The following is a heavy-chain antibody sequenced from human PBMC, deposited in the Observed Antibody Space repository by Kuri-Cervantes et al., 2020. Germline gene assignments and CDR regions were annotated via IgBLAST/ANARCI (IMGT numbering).Heavy chain of an antibody. CDR3: ARVGSGIVVVPAAMPEGGAFDI. D-gene: IGHD2-2*01. CDR2: MNPNSGNT. Sequence: ASVKVSCKASGYTFTSYGISWVRQAPGQGLEWMGWMNPNSGNTGYAQKFQGRVTMTRNTSISTAYMELSSLRSEDTAVYYCARVGSGIVVVPAAMPEGGAFDIWGQGTMVTVSS. J-gene: IGHJ3*02. V-gene: IGHV1-8*02. CDR1: GYTFTSYG.